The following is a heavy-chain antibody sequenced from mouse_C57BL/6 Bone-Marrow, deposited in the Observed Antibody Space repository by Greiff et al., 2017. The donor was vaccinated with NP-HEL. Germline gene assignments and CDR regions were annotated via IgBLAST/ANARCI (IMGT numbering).Heavy chain of an antibody. Sequence: VQLQQPGAELVKPGASVKLSCKASGYTFTSYWMHWVKQRPGRGLEWIGRIDPNSGGTKYNEKLKSKATLTVDKPSSTSYMQLSSLTSEDSAVYYCARYDYDGRRGFDYWGQGTTLTVSS. CDR2: IDPNSGGT. CDR1: GYTFTSYW. CDR3: ARYDYDGRRGFDY. V-gene: IGHV1-72*01. D-gene: IGHD2-4*01. J-gene: IGHJ2*01.